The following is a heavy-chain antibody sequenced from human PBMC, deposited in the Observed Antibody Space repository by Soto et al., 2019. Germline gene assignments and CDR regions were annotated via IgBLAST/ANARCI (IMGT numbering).Heavy chain of an antibody. V-gene: IGHV3-9*01. CDR3: AKDTGVRFWQPYFDY. J-gene: IGHJ4*02. CDR2: ISWNSGSI. CDR1: GFTFDDYA. Sequence: GGSLRLSCAASGFTFDDYAMHWVRQAPGQGLEWVSGISWNSGSIGYADSVKGRFTISRDNAKNSLYLQMNSLRAEDTALYYCAKDTGVRFWQPYFDYWGQGTLVTVSS. D-gene: IGHD3-3*01.